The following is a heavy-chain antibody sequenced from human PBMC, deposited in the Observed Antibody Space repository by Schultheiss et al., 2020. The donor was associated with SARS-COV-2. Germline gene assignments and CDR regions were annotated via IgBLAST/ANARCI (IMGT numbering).Heavy chain of an antibody. CDR3: ARRRPGWLEDY. Sequence: GGSLRLSCAASGFTFSSYSMNWVRQASGKGLEWVSGISATGGATYYADSVKDRFTISRDNSENTLYLQMNSLRAEDTAVYYCARRRPGWLEDYWGQGTLVTVSS. J-gene: IGHJ4*02. CDR1: GFTFSSYS. D-gene: IGHD6-19*01. CDR2: ISATGGAT. V-gene: IGHV3-23*01.